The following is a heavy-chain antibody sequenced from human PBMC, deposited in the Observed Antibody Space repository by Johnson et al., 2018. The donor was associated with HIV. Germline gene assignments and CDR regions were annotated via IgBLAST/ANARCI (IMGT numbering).Heavy chain of an antibody. CDR2: IKQDGSEK. CDR3: ARESLPGYSSSNDAFVI. V-gene: IGHV3-7*05. D-gene: IGHD6-13*01. CDR1: GFTFSSYW. J-gene: IGHJ3*02. Sequence: MQLVESGGGLVQPGGSLRLSCAASGFTFSSYWMSWVRQAPGKGLEWVANIKQDGSEKYYVDSVKGRFTISRDNAKNSLYLQMNSLRAESTAVYYCARESLPGYSSSNDAFVIWGQGTMVTVSS.